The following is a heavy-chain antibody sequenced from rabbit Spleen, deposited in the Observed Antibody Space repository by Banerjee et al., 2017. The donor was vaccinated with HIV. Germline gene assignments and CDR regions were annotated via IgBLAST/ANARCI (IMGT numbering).Heavy chain of an antibody. Sequence: QEQLVESGGGLVQPGGSLKLSCKASGFDFSNYGVSWVRQAPGKGLEWIGYIDPLFGSTYYANWVNGRFTISSHNAQNTLYLQLNSLTAADTATYFCARDGGSGHYGPYYFDLWGPGTLVTVS. CDR2: IDPLFGST. CDR3: ARDGGSGHYGPYYFDL. CDR1: GFDFSNYG. V-gene: IGHV1S47*01. D-gene: IGHD8-1*01. J-gene: IGHJ4*01.